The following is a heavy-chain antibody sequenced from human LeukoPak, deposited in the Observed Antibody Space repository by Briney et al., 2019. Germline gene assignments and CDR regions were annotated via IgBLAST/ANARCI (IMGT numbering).Heavy chain of an antibody. J-gene: IGHJ6*04. V-gene: IGHV3-21*01. D-gene: IGHD6-19*01. CDR1: GFTFSSYS. CDR2: ISSSSSYI. Sequence: GGPLRLSCAASGFTFSSYSMNWVRQAPGKGLEWVSSISSSSSYIYYADSVKGRFTISRDNAKNSLYLQMNSLRAEDTAVYYCARDRIAVARDYYGMDVWGKGTTVTVSS. CDR3: ARDRIAVARDYYGMDV.